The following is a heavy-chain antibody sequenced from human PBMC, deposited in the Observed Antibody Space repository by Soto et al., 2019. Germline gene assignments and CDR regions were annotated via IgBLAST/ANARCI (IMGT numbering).Heavy chain of an antibody. CDR1: GFTFSSYA. V-gene: IGHV3-30-3*01. CDR2: ISYDGSNK. Sequence: GGSLRLSCAASGFTFSSYAMHWVRQAPGKGLEWVAVISYDGSNKYYADSVKGRFTISRDNSKNTLYLQMNSLRAEDTAVYYCAREQTKTMIVVVIANGFDYWGQGTLVTSPQ. D-gene: IGHD3-22*01. CDR3: AREQTKTMIVVVIANGFDY. J-gene: IGHJ4*02.